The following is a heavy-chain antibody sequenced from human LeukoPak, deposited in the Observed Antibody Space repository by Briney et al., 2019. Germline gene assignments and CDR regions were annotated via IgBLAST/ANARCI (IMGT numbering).Heavy chain of an antibody. CDR3: ARDPAYCSSTSCPFGDYYYYVDV. D-gene: IGHD2-2*01. CDR2: INPNSGGT. V-gene: IGHV1-2*02. J-gene: IGHJ6*03. CDR1: GYTFTGYY. Sequence: ASVKVSCKASGYTFTGYYMHWVRQAPGQGLEWMGWINPNSGGTNYAQKFQGRVTMTRDTSISTAYMELGRLRSDDTAVYYCARDPAYCSSTSCPFGDYYYYVDVWGKGTTVTVSS.